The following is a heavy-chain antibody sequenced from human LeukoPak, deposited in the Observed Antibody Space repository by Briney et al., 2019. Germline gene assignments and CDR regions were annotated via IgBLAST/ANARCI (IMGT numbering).Heavy chain of an antibody. V-gene: IGHV3-15*01. J-gene: IGHJ4*02. CDR1: GFTFNHAW. CDR2: IKSKTDGGTT. Sequence: GGSLRLSCAASGFTFNHAWMNWVRQGPGKGLEWGGHIKSKTDGGTTDYAAPVKGRFTISRNNSKNTLYLQMNSLKTEDTAMYYCTTEGYCDGTSCSGFDYWGQGTLVTVS. CDR3: TTEGYCDGTSCSGFDY. D-gene: IGHD2-2*01.